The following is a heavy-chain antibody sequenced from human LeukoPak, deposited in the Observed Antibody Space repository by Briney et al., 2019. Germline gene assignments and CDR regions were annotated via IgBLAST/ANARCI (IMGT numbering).Heavy chain of an antibody. CDR2: ISSNGGST. CDR1: GFTFSSYA. V-gene: IGHV3-64*01. Sequence: GGSLRLSCAASGFTFSSYAMHWVRQAPGKGLEYVSAISSNGGSTYYANSVKGRFTISRDNSKNTLYLQMGSLRAEDTAVYYCARAGFYYDILTPIDYWGQGTLVTVSS. D-gene: IGHD3-9*01. J-gene: IGHJ4*02. CDR3: ARAGFYYDILTPIDY.